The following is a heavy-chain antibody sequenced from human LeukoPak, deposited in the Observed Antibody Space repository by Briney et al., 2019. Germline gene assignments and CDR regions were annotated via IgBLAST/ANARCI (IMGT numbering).Heavy chain of an antibody. CDR2: IKSKTDGGTT. CDR3: TTMDWSDSRSTI. CDR1: GFTFTHAW. D-gene: IGHD2-2*01. Sequence: GGSLRLSCAAFGFTFTHAWMSWVRQAPGKGLEWVGRIKSKTDGGTTAYAAPVKGRFTISRDDSKNTLYMQMNSLKTEDTAVYYCTTMDWSDSRSTIWGQGTLVTVSS. V-gene: IGHV3-15*01. J-gene: IGHJ4*02.